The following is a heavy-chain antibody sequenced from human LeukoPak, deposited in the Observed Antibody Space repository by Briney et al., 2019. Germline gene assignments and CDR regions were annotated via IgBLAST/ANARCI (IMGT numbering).Heavy chain of an antibody. J-gene: IGHJ4*02. Sequence: PSQTLSLTCTVSGGSISSGDYYWSWIRQPPGKGLEWIGEINHSGSTNYNPSLKSRVTISVDTSKNQFSLKLSSVTAADTAVYYCAKFTMVRGVPEGFDYWGQGTLVTVSS. V-gene: IGHV4-30-4*08. CDR2: INHSGST. CDR1: GGSISSGDYY. CDR3: AKFTMVRGVPEGFDY. D-gene: IGHD3-10*01.